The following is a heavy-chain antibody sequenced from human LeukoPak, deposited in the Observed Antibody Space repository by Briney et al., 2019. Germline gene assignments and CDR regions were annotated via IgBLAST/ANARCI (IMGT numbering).Heavy chain of an antibody. Sequence: GGSLRLSCAASGFTFSSYGMMWVRQAPGKGLEWASAITGSGGSTYYADSVKGRWTIARDNSKTTVYLQMHSLRAEDTALYYCAKANRNYYGMDVWGQGTTVTVSS. J-gene: IGHJ6*02. CDR1: GFTFSSYG. V-gene: IGHV3-23*01. CDR2: ITGSGGST. D-gene: IGHD2/OR15-2a*01. CDR3: AKANRNYYGMDV.